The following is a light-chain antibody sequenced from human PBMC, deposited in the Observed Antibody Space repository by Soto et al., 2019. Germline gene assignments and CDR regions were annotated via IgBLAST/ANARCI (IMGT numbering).Light chain of an antibody. Sequence: EIVLTQSTGTLSLSPGERATLSCRASQSISNNYFAWYQQRPGQAPGLLIYLSSNRAPGIPDRFRGSGSGADFTLTISRLEPEDFAVYLSRQYGSSPWTFGQGTKVDIK. CDR2: LSS. CDR3: RQYGSSPWT. CDR1: QSISNNY. J-gene: IGKJ1*01. V-gene: IGKV3-20*01.